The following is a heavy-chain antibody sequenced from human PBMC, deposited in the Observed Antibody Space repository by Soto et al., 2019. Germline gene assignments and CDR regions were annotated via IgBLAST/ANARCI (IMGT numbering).Heavy chain of an antibody. D-gene: IGHD6-13*01. J-gene: IGHJ6*02. CDR3: AREGADSSSWYYYYYGMDV. CDR2: ISSSSSYI. Sequence: EVQLVESGGGLVKPGGSLRLSFAASGFTFSSYSMNWVRQAPGKGLEWVSSISSSSSYIYYADSVKGRFTISRDNAKNSMYLQMNSLRAEDTAVYYCAREGADSSSWYYYYYGMDVWGQGTTVTVSS. V-gene: IGHV3-21*01. CDR1: GFTFSSYS.